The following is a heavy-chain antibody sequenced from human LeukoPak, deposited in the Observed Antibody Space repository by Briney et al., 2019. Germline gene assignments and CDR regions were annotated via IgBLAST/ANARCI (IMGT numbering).Heavy chain of an antibody. CDR2: ISGSGGST. CDR1: GFTFGSYA. CDR3: AKRLQDYDILTGHDY. J-gene: IGHJ4*02. Sequence: GGSLRLSCAASGFTFGSYAMSWVRQAPGKGLEWVSAISGSGGSTYYADSVKGRFTISRDNSKNTLYLQMNSLRAEDTAVYYCAKRLQDYDILTGHDYWGQGTLVTVSS. D-gene: IGHD3-9*01. V-gene: IGHV3-23*01.